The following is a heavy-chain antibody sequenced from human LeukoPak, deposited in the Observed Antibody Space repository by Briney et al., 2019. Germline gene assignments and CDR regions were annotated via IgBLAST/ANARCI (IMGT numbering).Heavy chain of an antibody. Sequence: ASVKVSCKASGYTFTSYGINWVRQAPGQGLEWMGWIRVYNGNTNYAQKLQGRVTMTTDTSTSTAYMELRSLRSDDTAVYYCARDGTYYDFWSGYGWFDPWGQGTLVTVSS. J-gene: IGHJ5*02. V-gene: IGHV1-18*01. D-gene: IGHD3-3*01. CDR2: IRVYNGNT. CDR1: GYTFTSYG. CDR3: ARDGTYYDFWSGYGWFDP.